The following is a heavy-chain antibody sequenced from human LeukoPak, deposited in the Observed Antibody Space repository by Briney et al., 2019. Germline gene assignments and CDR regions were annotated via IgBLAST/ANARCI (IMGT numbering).Heavy chain of an antibody. D-gene: IGHD3-16*01. CDR1: GFTVSTNF. Sequence: PGGSLRLSCAGSGFTVSTNFMSWVRQAPGKGLEWVSTLYNDAFGSTTYYADSVTGRFTISRDNSQNTLFLQMSSLTAEDTAIYYCAKELGGGGLHYFDYWGRGTLVTVSS. J-gene: IGHJ4*02. CDR2: LYNDAFGSTT. CDR3: AKELGGGGLHYFDY. V-gene: IGHV3-53*01.